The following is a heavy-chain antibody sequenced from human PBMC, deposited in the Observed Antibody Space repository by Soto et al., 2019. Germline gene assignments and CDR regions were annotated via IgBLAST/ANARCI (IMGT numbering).Heavy chain of an antibody. CDR1: AFPFSAYN. Sequence: GGSLRLSCTAPAFPFSAYNINWVRQAPRKWLEWVSSITVGSSHIYQTNSMKGRFTISRDDAKNSVYLQIDSLRDEDTALYYCSRSPEVGVRGAYWGPGXLVTVFS. D-gene: IGHD3-16*01. V-gene: IGHV3-21*01. J-gene: IGHJ4*02. CDR2: ITVGSSHI. CDR3: SRSPEVGVRGAY.